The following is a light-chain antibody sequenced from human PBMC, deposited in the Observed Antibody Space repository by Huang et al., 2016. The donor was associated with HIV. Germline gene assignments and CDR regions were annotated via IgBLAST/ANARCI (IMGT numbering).Light chain of an antibody. V-gene: IGKV3-20*01. Sequence: EIVLTQSPGTLSLSPGERATLSCRASQSVSSSYLAWDQRKPGQAPRLLIYGTSSRATGIPDRFSGSGSGTDFTLTISRLEPEDFAVYYCQQYGSSPPTFGQGTNLEIK. J-gene: IGKJ2*01. CDR2: GTS. CDR1: QSVSSSY. CDR3: QQYGSSPPT.